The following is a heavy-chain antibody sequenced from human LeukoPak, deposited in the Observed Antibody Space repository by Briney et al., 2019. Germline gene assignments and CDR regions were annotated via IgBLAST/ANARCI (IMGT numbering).Heavy chain of an antibody. D-gene: IGHD4-23*01. CDR2: ISSSSSYI. CDR3: ARGGGGNSDY. V-gene: IGHV3-21*01. CDR1: AFSFSDYN. J-gene: IGHJ4*02. Sequence: PGGSLRLSCAASAFSFSDYNMNWVRQAPGKGLEWVSSISSSSSYIYYADSVKGRFTISRDNAKNSLYLQMNSLRAEDTAVYYCARGGGGNSDYWGQGTLVTVSS.